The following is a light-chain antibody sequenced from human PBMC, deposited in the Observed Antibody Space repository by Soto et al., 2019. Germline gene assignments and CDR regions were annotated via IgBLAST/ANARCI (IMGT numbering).Light chain of an antibody. CDR3: QQTHSVPYT. CDR2: TTS. CDR1: QTVSKF. V-gene: IGKV1-39*01. J-gene: IGKJ2*01. Sequence: DIQMTQSPSSLSASVGDRVTIACRASQTVSKFVNWYQQKPGKVPTLLIFTTSTLHSGVPSRFSGSGSGTEFTLTINGLQPEDLASYYCQQTHSVPYTFGQGTRLEI.